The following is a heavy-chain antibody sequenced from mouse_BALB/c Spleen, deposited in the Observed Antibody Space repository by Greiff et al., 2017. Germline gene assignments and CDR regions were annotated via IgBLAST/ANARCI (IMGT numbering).Heavy chain of an antibody. J-gene: IGHJ2*01. Sequence: VQLQQSGPGLVKPSQSLSLTCTVTGYSITSDYAWNWIRQFPGNKLEWMGYISYSGSTSYNPSLKSRISITRDTSKNQFFLQLNSVTTEDTATYYCARREGLRRLYFDYWGQGTTLTVSS. CDR3: ARREGLRRLYFDY. CDR1: GYSITSDYA. V-gene: IGHV3-2*02. D-gene: IGHD2-2*01. CDR2: ISYSGST.